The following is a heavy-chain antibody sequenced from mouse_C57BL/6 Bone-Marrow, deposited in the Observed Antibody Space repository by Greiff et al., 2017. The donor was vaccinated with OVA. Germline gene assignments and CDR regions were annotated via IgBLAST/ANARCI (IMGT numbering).Heavy chain of an antibody. V-gene: IGHV1-58*01. CDR1: GYTFTSYG. Sequence: VQLQQSGAELVRPGSSVKMSCKTSGYTFTSYGINWVKQRPGQGLEWIGYIYIGNGCTKYNEKFKGKATLTSDTSSSTAYMQLSSLTSEDAEIYFCAREDGALGLFWGQGTLVTVSA. D-gene: IGHD3-1*01. CDR3: AREDGALGLF. J-gene: IGHJ3*01. CDR2: IYIGNGCT.